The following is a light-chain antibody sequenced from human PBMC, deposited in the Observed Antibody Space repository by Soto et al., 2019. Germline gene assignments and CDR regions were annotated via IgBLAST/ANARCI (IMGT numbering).Light chain of an antibody. CDR2: ATS. CDR3: QQGYSSRWT. Sequence: DIQMTQSPSSLSASVGDRVTITCRASQNIRSYLNWYQQKPGKAPQLLIYATSSLQTGVPSRFRAIRSGTDFSLVISDLQPEDSATYYCQQGYSSRWTSGRGTKVEI. V-gene: IGKV1-39*01. J-gene: IGKJ1*01. CDR1: QNIRSY.